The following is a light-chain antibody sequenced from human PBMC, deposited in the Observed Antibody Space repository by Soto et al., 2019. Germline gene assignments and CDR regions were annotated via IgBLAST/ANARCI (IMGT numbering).Light chain of an antibody. CDR1: QSVTSN. V-gene: IGKV3-15*01. Sequence: EVVMAQSPVTLSVSPGEGATLSCRASQSVTSNLAWYQQKPGQAPRLLIYGASTRATGIPARFSGSGSGTEFTLTISGLQPEDFAVYYCQQYNNWPLTFGGGTEVEIK. J-gene: IGKJ4*01. CDR3: QQYNNWPLT. CDR2: GAS.